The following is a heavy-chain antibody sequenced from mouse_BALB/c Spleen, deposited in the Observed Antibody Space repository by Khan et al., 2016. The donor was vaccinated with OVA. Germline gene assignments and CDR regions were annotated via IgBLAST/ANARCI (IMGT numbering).Heavy chain of an antibody. Sequence: EVQGVESGGGLVQPGRSQKLSCAASGFTFNSYGMHWVRQAPEKGLEWVAYISGDSNTIDYADTVKGQFTISRDNPKNTLFLQMTSLMSEDTAMYYCATSYFYGYYFDYWGPGTTLTVS. J-gene: IGHJ2*01. V-gene: IGHV5-17*02. CDR3: ATSYFYGYYFDY. CDR1: GFTFNSYG. CDR2: ISGDSNTI. D-gene: IGHD1-1*01.